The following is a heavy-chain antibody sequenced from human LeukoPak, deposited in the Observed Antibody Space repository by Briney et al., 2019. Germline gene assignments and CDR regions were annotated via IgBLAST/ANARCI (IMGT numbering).Heavy chain of an antibody. Sequence: SETLSLTCTVSGGSISSYYWSWIRQPAGKGLEWIGSIYYSGSTYYNPSLKSRVTISVDTSKNQFSLKLSSVTAADTAVYYCAKTVTAIAPWYFDYWGQGTLVTVSS. V-gene: IGHV4-59*05. CDR1: GGSISSYY. J-gene: IGHJ4*02. CDR2: IYYSGST. CDR3: AKTVTAIAPWYFDY. D-gene: IGHD2-21*02.